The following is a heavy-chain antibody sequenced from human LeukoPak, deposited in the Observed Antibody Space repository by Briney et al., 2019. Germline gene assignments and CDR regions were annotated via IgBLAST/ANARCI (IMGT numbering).Heavy chain of an antibody. J-gene: IGHJ5*02. CDR3: ASRSARTPNWSDP. Sequence: GSLRLSCAASGFTFSSYAMSWVRQAPGKGLEWIGNIYYSGSTHYNPSLESRVTISVDTSKNQFSLKLSSVTATDTAVYYCASRSARTPNWSDPWGQGALVTVSS. D-gene: IGHD1-1*01. V-gene: IGHV4-59*08. CDR1: GFTFSSYA. CDR2: IYYSGST.